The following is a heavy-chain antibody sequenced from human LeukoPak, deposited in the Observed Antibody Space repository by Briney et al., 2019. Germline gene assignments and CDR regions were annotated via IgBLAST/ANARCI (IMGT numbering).Heavy chain of an antibody. CDR1: GFTFSSYA. V-gene: IGHV3-23*01. Sequence: GGSLRLSXAASGFTFSSYAMSWVRQAPGKGMEWVSAISGSGGSTYYADSVKGRFTISRDNSKNTLYLQMNSLRAEDTAVYYCAKDSAIFGVVIIPLDYWGQGTLVTVSS. CDR3: AKDSAIFGVVIIPLDY. J-gene: IGHJ4*02. D-gene: IGHD3-3*01. CDR2: ISGSGGST.